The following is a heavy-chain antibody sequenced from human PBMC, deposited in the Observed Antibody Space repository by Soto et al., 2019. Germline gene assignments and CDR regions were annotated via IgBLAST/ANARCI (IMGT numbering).Heavy chain of an antibody. Sequence: ASVKVSCKASGYTFTSYGISWVRQAPGQGLEWMGRVIPILGMANYAQKFQGRVTITSDKSTSTVYMELSSLRSEDTAVYYCASRGYSYGFVIYWGQGTLVTVSS. CDR3: ASRGYSYGFVIY. CDR2: VIPILGMA. V-gene: IGHV1-69*04. J-gene: IGHJ4*02. D-gene: IGHD5-18*01. CDR1: GYTFTSYG.